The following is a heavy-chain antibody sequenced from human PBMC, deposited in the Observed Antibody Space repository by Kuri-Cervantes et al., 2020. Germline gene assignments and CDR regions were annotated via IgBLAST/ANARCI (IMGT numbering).Heavy chain of an antibody. Sequence: SVKVSCKASGFTFTSSAVQWVRQARGQRLGWIGWIVVGSGNTNYAQKFQERVTITRDMSTSTAYMELSSLRAEDTAVYYCAKDSLPRITVAGDSYWGQGTLVTVSS. V-gene: IGHV1-58*01. CDR3: AKDSLPRITVAGDSY. CDR1: GFTFTSSA. D-gene: IGHD6-19*01. J-gene: IGHJ4*02. CDR2: IVVGSGNT.